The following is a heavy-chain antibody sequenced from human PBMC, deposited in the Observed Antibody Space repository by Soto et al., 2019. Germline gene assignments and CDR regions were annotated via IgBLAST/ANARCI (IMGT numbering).Heavy chain of an antibody. CDR1: GGSISSYY. CDR2: IYYSGST. D-gene: IGHD2-2*01. CDR3: AREEVPAAPWFQH. Sequence: SETLSLTCTVSGGSISSYYWSWIRQPPGKGLEWIGYIYYSGSTNYNPSLKSRVTISVDTSKNQFSLKLSSVTAADTAVYYCAREEVPAAPWFQHWGQGTLVTVSS. J-gene: IGHJ1*01. V-gene: IGHV4-59*01.